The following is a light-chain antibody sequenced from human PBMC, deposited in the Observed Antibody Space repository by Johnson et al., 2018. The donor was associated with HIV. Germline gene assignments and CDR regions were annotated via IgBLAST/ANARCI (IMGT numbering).Light chain of an antibody. Sequence: QSVLTQPPSVSAAPGQKVTISCSGSSSTIGNNFVSWYQVLPGTAPKLLIYKDNERPSGIPDRFSGSKSGTSATLGITGLQTGDEADYYCGTWDSSLSTGGVYGTGTKVTVL. CDR2: KDN. V-gene: IGLV1-51*02. CDR3: GTWDSSLSTGGV. CDR1: SSTIGNNF. J-gene: IGLJ1*01.